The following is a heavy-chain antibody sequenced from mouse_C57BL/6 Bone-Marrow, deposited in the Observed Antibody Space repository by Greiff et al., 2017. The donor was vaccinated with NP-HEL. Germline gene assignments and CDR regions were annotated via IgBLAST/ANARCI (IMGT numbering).Heavy chain of an antibody. V-gene: IGHV2-9-1*01. D-gene: IGHD1-1*01. CDR2: IWTGGGT. Sequence: VQVVESGPGLVAPSQSLSITCTVSGFSLTSYAISWVRQPPGKGLEWLGVIWTGGGTNYNSALKSRLSISKDNSKSQVFLKMNSLQTDDTARYYCARKGGDYYGSSDYYAMDYWGQGTSVTVSS. CDR3: ARKGGDYYGSSDYYAMDY. J-gene: IGHJ4*01. CDR1: GFSLTSYA.